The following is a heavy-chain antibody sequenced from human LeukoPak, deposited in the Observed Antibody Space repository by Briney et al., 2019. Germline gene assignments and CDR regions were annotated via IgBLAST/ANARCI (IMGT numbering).Heavy chain of an antibody. V-gene: IGHV3-23*01. CDR3: AKDLGWGSYRYTGGYFDY. J-gene: IGHJ4*02. D-gene: IGHD3-16*02. CDR1: GFTFSSYA. CDR2: ISGSGGTT. Sequence: PGGSLRLSCAASGFTFSSYAMGWVRQTPGKGLDWVSAISGSGGTTYYADSVKGRFTISRDNSKNTLYLQMNSLRAEDTAVYYCAKDLGWGSYRYTGGYFDYWGQGTLVTVSS.